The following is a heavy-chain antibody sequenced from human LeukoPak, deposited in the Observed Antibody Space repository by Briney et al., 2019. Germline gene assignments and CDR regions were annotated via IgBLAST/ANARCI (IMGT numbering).Heavy chain of an antibody. CDR3: VLDLFSSFAFDI. J-gene: IGHJ3*02. D-gene: IGHD3/OR15-3a*01. V-gene: IGHV3-74*01. CDR2: INSDGSST. CDR1: GFTFSRYW. Sequence: GGSLRLSCAASGFTFSRYWTHWVRQAPGKGLLWVSRINSDGSSTYYADSVKGRFTTSRDNAKNALHLQMNSLTAEDTAVYYCVLDLFSSFAFDIWGQGTMVTVSS.